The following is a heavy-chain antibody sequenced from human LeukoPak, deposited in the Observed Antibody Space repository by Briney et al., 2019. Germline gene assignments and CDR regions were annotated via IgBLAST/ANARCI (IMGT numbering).Heavy chain of an antibody. D-gene: IGHD3-16*01. CDR1: GDSVSTNSAA. J-gene: IGHJ5*02. CDR2: TYYRSKWYN. CDR3: ARGRGDWFDP. V-gene: IGHV6-1*01. Sequence: SQTLSLTCAISGDSVSTNSAAWNWIRHSPSRGFEWLGRTYYRSKWYNDYAVSVKSRITINPDTSKNQFSLQLKPVTPEDTAVYYCARGRGDWFDPWGQGTLVTVSS.